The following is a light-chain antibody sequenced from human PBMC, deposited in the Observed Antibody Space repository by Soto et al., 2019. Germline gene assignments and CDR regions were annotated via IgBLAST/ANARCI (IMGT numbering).Light chain of an antibody. Sequence: DIVMTQSPDSLAVSLGERATINCKSSQSVLYSSNNKNYLAWYQQKPGQPPKLLIYSASTRESGVPDRFSGSGSWTDFTLNISSLQAEDVAVYYCPHCYSKPPTVGQRTRLEIK. V-gene: IGKV4-1*01. J-gene: IGKJ5*01. CDR3: PHCYSKPPT. CDR1: QSVLYSSNNKNY. CDR2: SAS.